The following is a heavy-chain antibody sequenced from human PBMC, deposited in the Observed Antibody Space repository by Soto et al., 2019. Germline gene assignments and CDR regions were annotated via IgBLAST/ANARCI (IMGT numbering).Heavy chain of an antibody. D-gene: IGHD2-2*01. Sequence: GESLKISCKGSGYSFPGHWIAWVRQMPGKGLEWMGMIHPGDSDSRYSPSFQGQVTFSVDKSNNSAYLQWSSLKASDTAMYYCARHVDSSSRWAYYGMDVWGQGTAVTVYS. V-gene: IGHV5-51*01. CDR1: GYSFPGHW. CDR3: ARHVDSSSRWAYYGMDV. CDR2: IHPGDSDS. J-gene: IGHJ6*02.